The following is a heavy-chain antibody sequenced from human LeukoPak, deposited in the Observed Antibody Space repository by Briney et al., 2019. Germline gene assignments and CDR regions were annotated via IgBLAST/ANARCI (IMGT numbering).Heavy chain of an antibody. CDR2: IYYSGST. Sequence: SETLSLTCTVSGGSISTYYWSWIRQPPGEGLEWIGYIYYSGSTNYNPSLKSRVTISVDTSKNQFSPKLTSVTAADTAVCFCANSGMTTAATRYYYYMDVWGEGTTVTVSS. V-gene: IGHV4-59*03. D-gene: IGHD4-11*01. CDR3: ANSGMTTAATRYYYYMDV. CDR1: GGSISTYY. J-gene: IGHJ6*03.